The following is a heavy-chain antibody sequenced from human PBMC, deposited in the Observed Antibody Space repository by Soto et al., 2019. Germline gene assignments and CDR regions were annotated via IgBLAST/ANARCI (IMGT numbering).Heavy chain of an antibody. CDR1: GYTLTELS. V-gene: IGHV1-24*01. Sequence: ASVKVSCKVSGYTLTELSMHWVRQAPGKGLEWMGGFDPGDGERIYAQKFQGRVTMTEDTSTDTAYMELSSLRSEDTAVYYCATDPRNYDSSGYYSPLFDYWGQGTLVTVSS. CDR3: ATDPRNYDSSGYYSPLFDY. J-gene: IGHJ4*02. D-gene: IGHD3-22*01. CDR2: FDPGDGER.